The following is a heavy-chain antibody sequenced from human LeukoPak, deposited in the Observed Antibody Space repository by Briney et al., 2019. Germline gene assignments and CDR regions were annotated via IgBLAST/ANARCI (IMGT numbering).Heavy chain of an antibody. CDR1: GYTFTGYY. CDR3: ARDRDYYDSSGFDY. CDR2: INPNSGGT. D-gene: IGHD3-22*01. V-gene: IGHV1-2*02. Sequence: ASVKVSCKASGYTFTGYYMHWVRQAPGQGLEWMGWINPNSGGTNYAQKFQGRVTMTRDTSISTAYMKLSRLRSDDTAVYYCARDRDYYDSSGFDYWGQGTLVTVSS. J-gene: IGHJ4*02.